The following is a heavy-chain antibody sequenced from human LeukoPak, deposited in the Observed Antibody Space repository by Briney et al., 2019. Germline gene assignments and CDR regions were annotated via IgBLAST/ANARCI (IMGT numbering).Heavy chain of an antibody. V-gene: IGHV4-38-2*02. D-gene: IGHD2-15*01. Sequence: SETLSLTCTVSGYSISSGYYWGWIRPPPGKGLEWIGSIYHSGSTYYNPSLKSRVTISVDTSKNQFSLKLSSVTAADTAVYYCARVRYCSGGSCYLYYYYYMDVWGKGTTVTVSS. CDR1: GYSISSGYY. CDR2: IYHSGST. J-gene: IGHJ6*03. CDR3: ARVRYCSGGSCYLYYYYYMDV.